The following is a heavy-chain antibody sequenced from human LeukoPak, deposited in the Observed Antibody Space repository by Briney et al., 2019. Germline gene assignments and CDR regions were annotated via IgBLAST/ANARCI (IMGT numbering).Heavy chain of an antibody. Sequence: GASVKVSCKASGGTFSSYTISWVRQAPGQGLEWRGRIIPILGIANYAQKFQGRVTITADKSTSTAYMELSSLRYEDTAVYYCARSLYYYDSSGSQGRFDYWGQGTLVTVSS. CDR3: ARSLYYYDSSGSQGRFDY. CDR1: GGTFSSYT. J-gene: IGHJ4*02. V-gene: IGHV1-69*02. D-gene: IGHD3-22*01. CDR2: IIPILGIA.